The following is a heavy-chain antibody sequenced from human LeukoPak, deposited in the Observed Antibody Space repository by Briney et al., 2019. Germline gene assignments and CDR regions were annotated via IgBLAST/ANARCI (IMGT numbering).Heavy chain of an antibody. CDR1: RGTFSSYA. CDR2: IIPIFGTA. V-gene: IGHV1-69*13. J-gene: IGHJ3*02. Sequence: GASVKVSCKASRGTFSSYAISWVRQAPGQGLEWMGGIIPIFGTANYAQKFQGRVTITADESTSTAYMELSSLRSEDTAVYYCARGFGQQLVLFDAFDIWGQGTMVTVSS. D-gene: IGHD6-13*01. CDR3: ARGFGQQLVLFDAFDI.